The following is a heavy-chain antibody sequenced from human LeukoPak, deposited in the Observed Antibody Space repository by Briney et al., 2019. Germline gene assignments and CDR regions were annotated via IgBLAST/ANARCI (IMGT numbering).Heavy chain of an antibody. J-gene: IGHJ4*02. D-gene: IGHD2-2*01. CDR2: ISYDGRNI. V-gene: IGHV3-30*04. CDR1: GFTFTSYA. Sequence: PGGSLRLSCAASGFTFTSYAMHWVRQAPGKGLEWVAVISYDGRNIHYPDSVKGRFTISRDISTDTLWLQMDSLRTEDTPVYYCAKGPLRGTAAAIDYWGQETLVTVSS. CDR3: AKGPLRGTAAAIDY.